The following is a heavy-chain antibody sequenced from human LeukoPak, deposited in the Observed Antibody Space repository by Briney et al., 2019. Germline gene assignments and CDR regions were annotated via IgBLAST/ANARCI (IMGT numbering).Heavy chain of an antibody. CDR1: GYSISSSSYY. CDR2: INHSGST. J-gene: IGHJ4*02. V-gene: IGHV4-39*07. D-gene: IGHD6-13*01. CDR3: ARYSSTAFDY. Sequence: SETLSLTCTVSGYSISSSSYYWGWIRQPPGRGLEWIGEINHSGSTNYNPSLKSRVTISVDTSKNQFSLKLSSVTATDTAVYYCARYSSTAFDYWGQGTLVTVSS.